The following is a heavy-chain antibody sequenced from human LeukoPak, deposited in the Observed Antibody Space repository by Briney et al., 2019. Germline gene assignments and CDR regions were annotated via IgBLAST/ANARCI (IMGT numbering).Heavy chain of an antibody. V-gene: IGHV3-7*01. CDR1: GFALSSHW. D-gene: IGHD1-1*01. CDR3: ARVEGTTYGMDV. CDR2: IKQDGSEK. Sequence: GGSLRLSCAASGFALSSHWMTWVRQAPGKGLEWVANIKQDGSEKYYVDSVKGRFTISRDNAKNSLYLQMNSLRAEDTAVYYCARVEGTTYGMDVWGQGTTVTVSS. J-gene: IGHJ6*02.